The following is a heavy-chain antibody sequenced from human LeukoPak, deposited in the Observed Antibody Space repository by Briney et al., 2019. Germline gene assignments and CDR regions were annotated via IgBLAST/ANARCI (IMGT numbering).Heavy chain of an antibody. CDR2: IYHSGSN. J-gene: IGHJ6*02. V-gene: IGHV4-30-2*01. CDR1: GGSISSGGYY. CDR3: ARGVAATGYYYGMDV. Sequence: SETLSLTCAVSGGSISSGGYYWSWLRQPPGKGLEWVGYIYHSGSNYYNPSLKRRVNISEKRSKNQFSLKLSSVTAADTAVYYCARGVAATGYYYGMDVWGQGTTVTVSS. D-gene: IGHD2-15*01.